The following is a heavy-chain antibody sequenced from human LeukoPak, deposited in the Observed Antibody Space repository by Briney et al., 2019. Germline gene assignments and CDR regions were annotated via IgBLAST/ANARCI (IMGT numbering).Heavy chain of an antibody. D-gene: IGHD5-18*01. V-gene: IGHV4-59*01. Sequence: SETLSLTCTVSGGSISSYYWSWIRQPLGKGLEWIGYIYYSGSTNYNPSLKSRVTISVDTSKNQFSLKLSSVTAADTAVYYCARVRIQLWPDYYYYMDVWGKGTTVTVSS. J-gene: IGHJ6*03. CDR2: IYYSGST. CDR3: ARVRIQLWPDYYYYMDV. CDR1: GGSISSYY.